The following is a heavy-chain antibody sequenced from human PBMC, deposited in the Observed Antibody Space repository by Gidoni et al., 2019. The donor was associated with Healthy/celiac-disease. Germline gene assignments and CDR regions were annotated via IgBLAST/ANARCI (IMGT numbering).Heavy chain of an antibody. CDR1: GYTLTELS. J-gene: IGHJ3*02. CDR2: FDPEDGET. Sequence: QVQLVQSGAEVKKPGASVKVSCKVSGYTLTELSMHWVRQVPGKGLEWMGGFDPEDGETIYAQKFQGRVTMTEDTSTDTAYMELSSLRSEDTAVHYCATVVPLYGDILAASRWNAFDIWGQGTMVTVSS. CDR3: ATVVPLYGDILAASRWNAFDI. D-gene: IGHD3-16*01. V-gene: IGHV1-24*01.